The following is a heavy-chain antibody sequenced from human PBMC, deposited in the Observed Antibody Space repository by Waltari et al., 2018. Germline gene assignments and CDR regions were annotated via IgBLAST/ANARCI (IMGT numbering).Heavy chain of an antibody. CDR1: GGSFSGYY. CDR2: INHSGST. Sequence: QVQLQQWGAGLLKPSETLSLTCAVYGGSFSGYYWIWIRQPPGKGLEWIGEINHSGSTNYNPSLKSRVTISVDTSKNQFSLKLSSVTAADTAVYYCARGSTIFGVAPVLYFDYWGQGTLVTVSS. V-gene: IGHV4-34*01. D-gene: IGHD3-3*01. J-gene: IGHJ4*02. CDR3: ARGSTIFGVAPVLYFDY.